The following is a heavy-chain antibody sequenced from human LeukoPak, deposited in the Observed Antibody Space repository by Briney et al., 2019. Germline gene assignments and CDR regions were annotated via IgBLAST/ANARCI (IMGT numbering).Heavy chain of an antibody. J-gene: IGHJ4*02. CDR2: INSDGSEG. CDR1: GFTFSGFW. D-gene: IGHD5-12*01. CDR3: AVSGYIGSFDY. Sequence: QPGGSLRLSCAVSGFTFSGFWMSWSRQAPGKGLEWVASINSDGSEGYYADVVKGRFTISGDNAKNSLYLQMNSLRAEDTALYYCAVSGYIGSFDYWGQGTLVTVSS. V-gene: IGHV3-7*03.